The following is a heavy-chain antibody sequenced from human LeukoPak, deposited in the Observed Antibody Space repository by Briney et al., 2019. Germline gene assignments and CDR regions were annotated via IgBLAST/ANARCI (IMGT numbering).Heavy chain of an antibody. CDR1: GGSISSSSYY. V-gene: IGHV4-39*07. CDR3: ARDLLVVVPGAFDI. CDR2: IYYSGST. Sequence: SETLSLTCTVSGGSISSSSYYWGWIRQPPGKGLEWIGSIYYSGSTYYNPSLKSRVTISVDTSKNQFSLKLSSVTAADTAVYYCARDLLVVVPGAFDIWGQGTMVTVSS. J-gene: IGHJ3*02. D-gene: IGHD2-2*01.